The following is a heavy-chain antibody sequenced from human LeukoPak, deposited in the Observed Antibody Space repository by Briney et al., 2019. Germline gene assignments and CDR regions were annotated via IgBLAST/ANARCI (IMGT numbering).Heavy chain of an antibody. D-gene: IGHD2-2*01. Sequence: GASVKVSCKASGYTFTGYYMHWVRQAPGQGLEWMGWINPNSGGTNYAQKFQGRVTMTRDTSISTAYMELSRLRSGDTAVYYCARDPSIVVVPAAIDYWGQGTLVTDPS. J-gene: IGHJ4*02. V-gene: IGHV1-2*02. CDR2: INPNSGGT. CDR3: ARDPSIVVVPAAIDY. CDR1: GYTFTGYY.